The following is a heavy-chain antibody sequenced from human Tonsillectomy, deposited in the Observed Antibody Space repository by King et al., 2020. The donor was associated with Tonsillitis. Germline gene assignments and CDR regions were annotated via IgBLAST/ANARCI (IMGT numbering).Heavy chain of an antibody. CDR3: ARGRGSYSCDY. V-gene: IGHV3-7*01. Sequence: EVQLVESGGGLVQPGGSLRLSCAASGFTFSGYWISWVRQAPGKGLEWVANIKQDGSEKYYMDSVKGRFTISRDNPKNSLYLQMNSLRAEDTAVYYCARGRGSYSCDYWGQGTLVTVSS. CDR1: GFTFSGYW. D-gene: IGHD3-16*01. CDR2: IKQDGSEK. J-gene: IGHJ4*02.